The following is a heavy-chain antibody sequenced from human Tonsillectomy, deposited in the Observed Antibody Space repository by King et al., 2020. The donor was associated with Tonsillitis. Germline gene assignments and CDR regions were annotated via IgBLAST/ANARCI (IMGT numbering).Heavy chain of an antibody. J-gene: IGHJ6*02. Sequence: VQLVESGGGMVQPGRSLRLSCAASGFTFSSYGMHWVRQAPGKGLEWVTVISYDGSYKYYADSVKGRFTISRDNSKNTLYLQMNSLRAEDTAMYYCAKDLGSDGMDVWGQGTTVTVSS. CDR3: AKDLGSDGMDV. V-gene: IGHV3-30*18. CDR1: GFTFSSYG. D-gene: IGHD3-16*01. CDR2: ISYDGSYK.